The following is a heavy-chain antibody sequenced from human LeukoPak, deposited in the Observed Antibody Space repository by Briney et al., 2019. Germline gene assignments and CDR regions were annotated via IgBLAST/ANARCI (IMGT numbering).Heavy chain of an antibody. CDR2: IYYSGST. J-gene: IGHJ3*02. V-gene: IGHV4-59*12. CDR1: GGSISSYY. Sequence: SETLSLTCTVSGGSISSYYWSWIRQPPGKGLEWIGYIYYSGSTTYNPSLESRVTISVDTSKNQFSLKLSSVTAADTSVYYCARGHGIVVVVAATLAAFDIWGQGTMVTVSS. D-gene: IGHD2-15*01. CDR3: ARGHGIVVVVAATLAAFDI.